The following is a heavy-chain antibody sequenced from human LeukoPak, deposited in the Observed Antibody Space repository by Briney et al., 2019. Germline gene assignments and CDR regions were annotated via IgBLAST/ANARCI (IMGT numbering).Heavy chain of an antibody. Sequence: SETLSLTCAVYGGSFSGYYWSWIRQPPGKGLEWIGEINHSGSTNYNPSLKSRVTISVDTSKNQFSLKLSSVTAADTAVYYCARAGIAAAGNRWFDPWGQGTLVTVSS. V-gene: IGHV4-34*01. J-gene: IGHJ5*02. CDR2: INHSGST. D-gene: IGHD6-13*01. CDR1: GGSFSGYY. CDR3: ARAGIAAAGNRWFDP.